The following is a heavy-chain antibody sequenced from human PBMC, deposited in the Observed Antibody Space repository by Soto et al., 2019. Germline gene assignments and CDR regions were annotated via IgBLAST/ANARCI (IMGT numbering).Heavy chain of an antibody. V-gene: IGHV1-2*02. CDR3: AGDRYCSTTSCYGMDV. D-gene: IGHD2-2*01. Sequence: ASVKVSCKASGYTFTDYYIHWVRQAPGQGLEWMGWTNPHSGGTNYAQKFQGRVTMTRNTSISTAYMELRSLRSDDTAVYYCAGDRYCSTTSCYGMDVWGQGTTVTVSS. CDR2: TNPHSGGT. J-gene: IGHJ6*02. CDR1: GYTFTDYY.